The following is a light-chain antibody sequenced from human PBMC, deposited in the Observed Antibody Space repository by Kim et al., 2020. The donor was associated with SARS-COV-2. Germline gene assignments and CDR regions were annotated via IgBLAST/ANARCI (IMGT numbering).Light chain of an antibody. J-gene: IGLJ2*01. CDR2: DVS. Sequence: VSGSPGQSLTISCTETSSDYVSWYQQHPGKAPKLMIYDVSKRPSGVSDRFSGSKSGNTASLTISGLQAEDEADYFCSSYTSSSTVFGGGTQLTVL. V-gene: IGLV2-14*04. CDR3: SSYTSSSTV. CDR1: SSDY.